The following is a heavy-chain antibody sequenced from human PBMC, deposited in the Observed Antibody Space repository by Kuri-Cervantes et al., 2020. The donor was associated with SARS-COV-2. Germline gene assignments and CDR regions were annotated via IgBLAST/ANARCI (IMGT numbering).Heavy chain of an antibody. J-gene: IGHJ4*02. D-gene: IGHD5-18*01. Sequence: GSLRLSCTVSGGSISSYYWSWIRQPAGKGLEWIGRIYTSGSTNYNPSLKSRVTMSVDTSKNQFSLKLSSVTAADTAVYYCAGRGRGYSYGYVDWGQGTKVTVSS. CDR2: IYTSGST. CDR3: AGRGRGYSYGYVD. V-gene: IGHV4-4*07. CDR1: GGSISSYY.